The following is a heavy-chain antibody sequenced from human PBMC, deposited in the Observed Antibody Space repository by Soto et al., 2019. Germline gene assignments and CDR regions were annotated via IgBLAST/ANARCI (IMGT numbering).Heavy chain of an antibody. J-gene: IGHJ4*02. CDR1: GRSFRGFF. D-gene: IGHD6-19*01. CDR3: VRGQWLPRGEY. V-gene: IGHV4-34*01. CDR2: INXXXXX. Sequence: SETLSLTCDVYGRSFRGFFWTWIRQPPGKGLEXXGXINXXXXXNXXPSLKSRVTLSMDMSEDQFSLRLTSVTAADTAVYYCVRGQWLPRGEYWGQGTLVTVSS.